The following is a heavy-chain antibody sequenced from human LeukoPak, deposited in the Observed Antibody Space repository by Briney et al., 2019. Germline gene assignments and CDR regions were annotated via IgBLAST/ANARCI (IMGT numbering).Heavy chain of an antibody. CDR3: ARHARGIAVAGQPHRKLEFDY. CDR2: IYYSGST. D-gene: IGHD6-19*01. J-gene: IGHJ4*02. V-gene: IGHV4-61*08. Sequence: PSETLSLTCTVSGGSISSGGYYWSWIRQPPGKGLEWIGYIYYSGSTNYNPSLKSRVTISVDTSKNQFSLKLSSVTAADTAVYYCARHARGIAVAGQPHRKLEFDYWGQGTLVTVSS. CDR1: GGSISSGGYY.